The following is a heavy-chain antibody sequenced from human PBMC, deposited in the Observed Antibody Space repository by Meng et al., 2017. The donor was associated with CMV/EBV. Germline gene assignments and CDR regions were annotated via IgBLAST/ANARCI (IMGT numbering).Heavy chain of an antibody. J-gene: IGHJ6*02. CDR3: ARGDRTIFGVVIAYGMDV. CDR1: GFTFSNAW. D-gene: IGHD3-3*01. V-gene: IGHV4-34*01. CDR2: INHSGST. Sequence: GSLRLSCAASGFTFSNAWMSWVRQAPGKGLEWIGEINHSGSTNYNPSLKSRVTISVDTSKNQFSLKLSSVTAADTAVYYCARGDRTIFGVVIAYGMDVWGQGTTVTVSS.